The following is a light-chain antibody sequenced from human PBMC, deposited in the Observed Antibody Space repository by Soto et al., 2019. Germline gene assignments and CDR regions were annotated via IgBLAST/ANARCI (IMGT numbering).Light chain of an antibody. CDR3: SSYTSSSTLV. J-gene: IGLJ1*01. V-gene: IGLV2-14*01. Sequence: QSALTQPASVSGSPGQSITISCTGTSSVVGGYNYVSWYQQHPGKAPKLMIYEVSNRPSGVSNRFSGSKSGNTASLTISGLQAEDEADYYCSSYTSSSTLVFGTGTQLTVL. CDR2: EVS. CDR1: SSVVGGYNY.